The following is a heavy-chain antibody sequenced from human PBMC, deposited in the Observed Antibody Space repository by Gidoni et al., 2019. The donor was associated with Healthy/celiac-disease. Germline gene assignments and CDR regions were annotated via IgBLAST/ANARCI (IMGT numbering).Heavy chain of an antibody. Sequence: EVQLVESGGGLVKPGGSLRLSCAASGFTFSSYSTNWVRQAPGKGLEWVSAISRSSSYIYYADSVKGRFTISRDNAKNSLYLQMNSLRAEDTAVYYCARGRAQGAFDIWGQGTMVTVSS. J-gene: IGHJ3*02. CDR1: GFTFSSYS. CDR2: ISRSSSYI. CDR3: ARGRAQGAFDI. V-gene: IGHV3-21*01.